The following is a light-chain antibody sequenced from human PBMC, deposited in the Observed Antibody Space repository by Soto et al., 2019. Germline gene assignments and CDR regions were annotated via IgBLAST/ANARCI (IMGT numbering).Light chain of an antibody. CDR2: DAS. CDR3: QQRSDWPRT. J-gene: IGKJ1*01. Sequence: DIVLKQSPATLSLSPGERATLSCRASQSVGIYLAWYQQKPGQAPSLLIYDASNRAAGIPARFSGSGSGTDFALTISSLAPEDFAVYYCQQRSDWPRTFGQGTKVEIK. V-gene: IGKV3-11*01. CDR1: QSVGIY.